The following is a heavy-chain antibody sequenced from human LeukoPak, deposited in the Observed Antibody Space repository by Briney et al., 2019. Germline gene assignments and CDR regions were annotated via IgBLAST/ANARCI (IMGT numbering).Heavy chain of an antibody. J-gene: IGHJ6*03. CDR1: GFTVSSNY. V-gene: IGHV3-53*01. D-gene: IGHD3-10*01. CDR2: IYSGGST. Sequence: PVGSPRLSCAASGFTVSSNYMSWVRQAPGKGLEWVSVIYSGGSTYYADSVKGRFTISRDNSKNTLYLQMNSLRAEDTAVYYCASGSGSYRTPYYYMDVWGTGTTVTVS. CDR3: ASGSGSYRTPYYYMDV.